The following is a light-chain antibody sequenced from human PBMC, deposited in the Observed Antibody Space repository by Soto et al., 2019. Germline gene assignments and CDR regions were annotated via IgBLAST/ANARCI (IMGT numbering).Light chain of an antibody. Sequence: IQMAPSPSFLSASVGDRITITCQASQNINNYLNWYQQKPGRAPKLLIYDASNLEAGVPSRFRGSGSGTDFTFTISRLQPEDIATYYCQQYENLPTFGQGTRLEIK. J-gene: IGKJ5*01. V-gene: IGKV1-33*01. CDR2: DAS. CDR3: QQYENLPT. CDR1: QNINNY.